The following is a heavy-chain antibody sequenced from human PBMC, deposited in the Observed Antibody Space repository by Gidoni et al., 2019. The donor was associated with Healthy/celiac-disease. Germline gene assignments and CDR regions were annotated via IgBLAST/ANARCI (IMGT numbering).Heavy chain of an antibody. J-gene: IGHJ6*02. CDR3: ARDRKRRDILTTQPLNYYYGMDV. CDR2: INHSGST. D-gene: IGHD3-9*01. V-gene: IGHV4-34*01. CDR1: GGSFSGYY. Sequence: QVQLQQWGAGLLKPSETLSLTCAVYGGSFSGYYWSWLRQPPGKGLEWIGEINHSGSTNYNPSLKSRVTISVDTSKNQFSLKLSSVTAADTAVYYCARDRKRRDILTTQPLNYYYGMDVWGQGTTVTVSS.